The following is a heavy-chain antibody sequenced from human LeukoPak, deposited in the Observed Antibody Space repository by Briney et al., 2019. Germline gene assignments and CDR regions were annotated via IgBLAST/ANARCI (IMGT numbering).Heavy chain of an antibody. CDR3: ARGDNYGSGIDY. D-gene: IGHD3-10*01. CDR2: IKQDGSEK. CDR1: GFTVSSNY. Sequence: GGSLRLSCAASGFTVSSNYMSWVRQAPGKGLEWVANIKQDGSEKYYVDSVKGRFTISRDNAKNSLYLQMNSLRAEDTAVYYCARGDNYGSGIDYWGQGTLVTVSS. J-gene: IGHJ4*02. V-gene: IGHV3-7*01.